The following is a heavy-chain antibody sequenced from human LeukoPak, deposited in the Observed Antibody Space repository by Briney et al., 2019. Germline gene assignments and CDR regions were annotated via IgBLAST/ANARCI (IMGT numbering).Heavy chain of an antibody. D-gene: IGHD3-22*01. CDR3: ARGLGDGSGYHGEYFQH. CDR1: GHTFTSYY. Sequence: ASVKVSCKASGHTFTSYYMHWVRQVPGQGLEWMGIINPSGGSTSYAQKFQGRVTMTRDTSTSTVYMELSSLRSEDTAVYYCARGLGDGSGYHGEYFQHWGQGTLVTVSS. J-gene: IGHJ1*01. V-gene: IGHV1-46*01. CDR2: INPSGGST.